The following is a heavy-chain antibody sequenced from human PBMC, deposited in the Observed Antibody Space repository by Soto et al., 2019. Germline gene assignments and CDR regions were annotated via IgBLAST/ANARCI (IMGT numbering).Heavy chain of an antibody. CDR1: GASVSSNSAA. Sequence: SQTLSLTCAISGASVSSNSAAWNWIRQSPSRGLEWLGRTYYRSKWYNDYAVSVKSRITINPDTSKNQFSLQLNSVTPEDTAVYYCGRGPPTTEYYCYYYMDVWGKGTTVTVSS. V-gene: IGHV6-1*01. D-gene: IGHD1-1*01. CDR2: TYYRSKWYN. J-gene: IGHJ6*03. CDR3: GRGPPTTEYYCYYYMDV.